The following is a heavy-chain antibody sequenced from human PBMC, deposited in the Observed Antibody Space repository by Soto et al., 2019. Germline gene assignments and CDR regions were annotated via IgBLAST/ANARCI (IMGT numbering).Heavy chain of an antibody. CDR1: GDSISSGADY. CDR2: IYYSGST. Sequence: QVHLQESGPGLVKPSQTLALTCTVSGDSISSGADYWNWIRQHPGKGLEWIGYIYYSGSTYYNPSLNSRVSLSVDTSRNEFSLELSSVTAADTAVYYCARVEMLTGALSSWGQGTLVTVSS. CDR3: ARVEMLTGALSS. J-gene: IGHJ4*02. V-gene: IGHV4-31*03. D-gene: IGHD1-20*01.